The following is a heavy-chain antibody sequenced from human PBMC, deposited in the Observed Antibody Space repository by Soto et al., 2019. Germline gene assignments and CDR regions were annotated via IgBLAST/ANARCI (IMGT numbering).Heavy chain of an antibody. CDR1: GFTFSNYW. CDR2: INSDGGTT. CDR3: ARGARGYYYMDV. D-gene: IGHD5-12*01. V-gene: IGHV3-74*01. J-gene: IGHJ6*03. Sequence: EVQLVGSGGGLVQHGGSLRLSWAASGFTFSNYWIHWVRQAPGKGLVWLSRINSDGGTTNYADSVKGRFTISRDNATNTLSLQMNSLGADDTAVYYCARGARGYYYMDVWGKGTTVTVSS.